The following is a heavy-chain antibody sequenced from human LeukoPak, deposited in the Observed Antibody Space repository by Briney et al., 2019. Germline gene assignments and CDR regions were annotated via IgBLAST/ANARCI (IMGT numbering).Heavy chain of an antibody. CDR3: AKPGATAVGYFEY. V-gene: IGHV4-39*01. D-gene: IGHD2-21*02. CDR2: IHYSGST. CDR1: GGLISRRDYY. Sequence: PSETLSLTCTVSGGLISRRDYYGGFIRQSPGKGLEWLGSIHYSGSTDYNPSLKSRLSISADMSKNQFSLRLNSVTAADTAVYYCAKPGATAVGYFEYWGQGALVTVSS. J-gene: IGHJ4*02.